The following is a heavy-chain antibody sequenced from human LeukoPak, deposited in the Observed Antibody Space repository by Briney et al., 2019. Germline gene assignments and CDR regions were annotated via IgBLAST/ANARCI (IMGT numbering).Heavy chain of an antibody. V-gene: IGHV1-2*04. CDR3: AAESSAATDAFDI. CDR2: INPNSGGT. J-gene: IGHJ3*02. D-gene: IGHD2-2*01. CDR1: GYTFTGYY. Sequence: ASVKVSCKASGYTFTGYYMHWVRQAPGQGLEWMGWINPNSGGTNYAQKFQGWVTMTRDTSISTAYMELSRLRSDDTAVYYCAAESSAATDAFDIWGQGTMVTVSS.